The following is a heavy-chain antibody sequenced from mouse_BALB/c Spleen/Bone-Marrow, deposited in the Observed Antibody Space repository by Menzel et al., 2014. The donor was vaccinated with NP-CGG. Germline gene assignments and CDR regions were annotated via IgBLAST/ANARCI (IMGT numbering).Heavy chain of an antibody. J-gene: IGHJ4*01. Sequence: QVQLQQSGAELVKPGASVKPSCMASGFTFTSYWIHWVKQRPGQGPEWIGEINPSNGRTNYNEKFKSKATLTEDKSSSTAYMQLSSLTSEDSAVYYCARDGNYRYAMDYWGQGTSVTVSS. D-gene: IGHD2-1*01. CDR1: GFTFTSYW. CDR3: ARDGNYRYAMDY. CDR2: INPSNGRT. V-gene: IGHV1S81*02.